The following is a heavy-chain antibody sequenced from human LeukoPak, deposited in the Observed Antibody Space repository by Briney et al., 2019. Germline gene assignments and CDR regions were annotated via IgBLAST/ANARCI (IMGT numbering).Heavy chain of an antibody. D-gene: IGHD6-6*01. Sequence: ASVKVSCKASGYTFTSYYMHWVRQAPGQGREWMGIINPSGGSTSYAQKFQGRVTMTRDTSTSTVYMELNSLRSEDTPVYYCARGRSIAARPGYFQHWGQGTLVTVSS. CDR3: ARGRSIAARPGYFQH. CDR2: INPSGGST. J-gene: IGHJ1*01. CDR1: GYTFTSYY. V-gene: IGHV1-46*01.